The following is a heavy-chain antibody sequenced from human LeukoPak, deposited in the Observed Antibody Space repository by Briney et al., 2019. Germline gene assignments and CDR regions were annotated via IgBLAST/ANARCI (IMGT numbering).Heavy chain of an antibody. Sequence: SETLSLTCAVYGGSFSGYYWSWIRQPPGKGLEWIGEINHSGSTNYNPSFKSRVTISVDTSKNQFSLKLSSVTAADTAAYYCARNTALLLWFGEMSWFDPWGQGTLVTVSS. CDR2: INHSGST. D-gene: IGHD3-10*01. CDR3: ARNTALLLWFGEMSWFDP. CDR1: GGSFSGYY. J-gene: IGHJ5*02. V-gene: IGHV4-34*01.